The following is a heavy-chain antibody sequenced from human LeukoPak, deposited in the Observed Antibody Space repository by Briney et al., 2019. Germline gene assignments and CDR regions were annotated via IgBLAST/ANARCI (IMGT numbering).Heavy chain of an antibody. D-gene: IGHD5-12*01. CDR2: IKQDGSEK. J-gene: IGHJ6*03. Sequence: SGGSLRLSCAASGFTFSSYWMSWVRQAPGKGLEWVANIKQDGSEKYYVDSVKGRFTISRDNAKNPLYLQMNSLRAEDTAVYYCARELKSGYSGTYYYYYMDVWGKGTTVTVSS. CDR1: GFTFSSYW. V-gene: IGHV3-7*01. CDR3: ARELKSGYSGTYYYYYMDV.